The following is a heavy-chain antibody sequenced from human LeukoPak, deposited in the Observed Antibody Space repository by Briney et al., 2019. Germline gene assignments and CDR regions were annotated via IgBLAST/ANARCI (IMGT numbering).Heavy chain of an antibody. V-gene: IGHV1-2*02. J-gene: IGHJ5*02. CDR3: ASFGYCSSTSCYTMGAKWFDP. CDR1: GYTFTGYY. D-gene: IGHD2-2*02. Sequence: ASVKVSCKASGYTFTGYYMHWVRQAPGQGLEWMGWINPNSGGTNYAQKFQGRVTMTRDTSISTAYMELSRLRSDDTAVYSCASFGYCSSTSCYTMGAKWFDPWGQGTLVTVSS. CDR2: INPNSGGT.